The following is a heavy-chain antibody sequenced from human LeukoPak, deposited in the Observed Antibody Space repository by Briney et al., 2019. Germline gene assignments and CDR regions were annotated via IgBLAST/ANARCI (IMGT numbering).Heavy chain of an antibody. CDR2: VYYTGSS. CDR1: GGSISNYY. J-gene: IGHJ3*02. CDR3: ARGDNGYCNGGSCYSPRI. D-gene: IGHD2-15*01. Sequence: SETLSLTCIISGGSISNYYWSWIRQSPGKGLEWIGYVYYTGSSNSNPSLKSRVTISIDTSNNQFSLKLSSVTAADTAMYYCARGDNGYCNGGSCYSPRIWGQGTMVTVSS. V-gene: IGHV4-59*01.